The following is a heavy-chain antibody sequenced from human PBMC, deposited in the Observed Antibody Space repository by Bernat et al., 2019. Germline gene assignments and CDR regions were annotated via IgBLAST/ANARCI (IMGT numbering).Heavy chain of an antibody. J-gene: IGHJ5*02. CDR3: AREGVIAALWYNWFDP. CDR2: IRSSSSYI. CDR1: GCTFSRYN. Sequence: EVQLVESGGGLVKPGGSLRLSCAASGCTFSRYNMNWVRQAPGKGLEWVSSIRSSSSYIYYADSVKGRFTISRDNAKNSLYLQMNSLRAEDTAVYYCAREGVIAALWYNWFDPWGQGTLVTVSS. D-gene: IGHD6-6*01. V-gene: IGHV3-21*01.